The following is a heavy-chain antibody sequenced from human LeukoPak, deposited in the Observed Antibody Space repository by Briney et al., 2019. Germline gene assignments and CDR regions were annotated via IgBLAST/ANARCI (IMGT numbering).Heavy chain of an antibody. V-gene: IGHV3-48*03. D-gene: IGHD2-21*02. Sequence: GGALRLSCAASGFTFSSYEMNRVRQAPGKGLEWVSYIVGSGSTIYYADSVKGRFTISRDHAKNSLYLQMNSLRAEDTAVYYCARDSYCGGDCYSPSAFDIWGQGTMVTVSS. J-gene: IGHJ3*02. CDR3: ARDSYCGGDCYSPSAFDI. CDR1: GFTFSSYE. CDR2: IVGSGSTI.